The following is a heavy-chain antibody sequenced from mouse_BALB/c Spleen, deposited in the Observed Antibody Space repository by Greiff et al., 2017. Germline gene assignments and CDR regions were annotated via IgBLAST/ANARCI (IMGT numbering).Heavy chain of an antibody. CDR1: GFNIKDTY. J-gene: IGHJ4*01. Sequence: VQLKESGAELVKPGASVKLSCTASGFNIKDTYMHWVKQRPEQGLEWIGRIDPANGNTKYDPKFQGKATITADTSSNTAYLQLSSLTSEDTAVYYCARGGGYHYYAMDYWGQGTSVTVSS. CDR2: IDPANGNT. V-gene: IGHV14-3*02. CDR3: ARGGGYHYYAMDY. D-gene: IGHD2-2*01.